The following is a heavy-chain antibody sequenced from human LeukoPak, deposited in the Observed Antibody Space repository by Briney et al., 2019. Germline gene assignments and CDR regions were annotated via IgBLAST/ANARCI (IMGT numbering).Heavy chain of an antibody. CDR3: AKDMGYCSSATCYGLDY. CDR2: ISGSGGST. Sequence: GGSLRLSCAASGFTFSSYAMSWVRQAPGKGLEWVSAISGSGGSTYYADSVEGRFTISRDNSKNTLYLQMNSLRAEDTAIYYCAKDMGYCSSATCYGLDYWGQGTLVTVSS. V-gene: IGHV3-23*01. D-gene: IGHD2-2*01. CDR1: GFTFSSYA. J-gene: IGHJ4*02.